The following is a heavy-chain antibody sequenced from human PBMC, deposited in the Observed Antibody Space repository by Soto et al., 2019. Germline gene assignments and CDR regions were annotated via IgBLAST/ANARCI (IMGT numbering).Heavy chain of an antibody. CDR1: GFTFSSCG. D-gene: IGHD7-27*01. CDR2: IWYDGSNK. CDR3: ARVNTTGDNYYYYGMDV. Sequence: PGGSLRLSCAASGFTFSSCGMHWVRQAPGKGLEWVAVIWYDGSNKYYADSVKGRFTISRDNSKNTLYLQMNSLRAEDTAVYYCARVNTTGDNYYYYGMDVWGQGTTVTVSS. J-gene: IGHJ6*02. V-gene: IGHV3-33*01.